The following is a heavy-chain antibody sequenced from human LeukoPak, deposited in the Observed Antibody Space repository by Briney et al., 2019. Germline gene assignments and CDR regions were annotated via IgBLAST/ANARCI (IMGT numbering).Heavy chain of an antibody. CDR2: IYYSGGT. CDR1: GGSVSSGSYY. Sequence: SETLSLTCTVSGGSVSSGSYYWSWIRQPPGKGLGWIGYIYYSGGTNYNPSLKSRVTISVDTSKNQFSLKLSSVTAADTAVYYCAREGSWNDYWGQGTLVTVSS. V-gene: IGHV4-61*01. D-gene: IGHD2-15*01. J-gene: IGHJ4*02. CDR3: AREGSWNDY.